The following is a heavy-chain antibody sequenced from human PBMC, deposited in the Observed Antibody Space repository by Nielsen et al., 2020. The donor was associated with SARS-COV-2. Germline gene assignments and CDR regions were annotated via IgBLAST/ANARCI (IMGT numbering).Heavy chain of an antibody. CDR1: GGSISSSSYY. Sequence: SETLSLTCTVSGGSISSSSYYWGWIRQPPGKGLEWIGSIYYSGSTYYNPSLKSRVTISVDTSKNQFSLRLSSVTAADTAVYYCAREDWSGYHDAFDIWGQGTRVTVSS. J-gene: IGHJ3*02. D-gene: IGHD3/OR15-3a*01. V-gene: IGHV4-39*02. CDR3: AREDWSGYHDAFDI. CDR2: IYYSGST.